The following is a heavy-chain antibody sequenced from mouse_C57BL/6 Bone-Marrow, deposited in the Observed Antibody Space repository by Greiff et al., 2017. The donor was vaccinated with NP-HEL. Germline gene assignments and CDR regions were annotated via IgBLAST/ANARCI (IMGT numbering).Heavy chain of an antibody. CDR2: ISSGGDYI. CDR3: TRRTYYGSSYGDYFDY. Sequence: EVKLVESGEGLVKPGGSLKLSCAASGFTFSSYAMSWVRQTPEKRLEWVAYISSGGDYIYSADTVKGRFTISRDNARNTRYLQMSSLKSEDTAMYYCTRRTYYGSSYGDYFDYWGQGTTLTVSS. CDR1: GFTFSSYA. D-gene: IGHD1-1*01. V-gene: IGHV5-9-1*02. J-gene: IGHJ2*01.